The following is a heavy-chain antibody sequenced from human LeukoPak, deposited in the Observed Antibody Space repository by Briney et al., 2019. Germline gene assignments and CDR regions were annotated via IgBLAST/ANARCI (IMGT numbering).Heavy chain of an antibody. CDR1: GGSISSGDYY. CDR3: ARDRWVGELLSLGWYFDL. CDR2: ISYSGST. D-gene: IGHD3-10*01. Sequence: SETLSLTCTVSGGSISSGDYYWSWIRQPPGKGLEWIGYISYSGSTYHSSSLKSRVTISLDTSKNQFSLKLSSVTAADTAVYYCARDRWVGELLSLGWYFDLWGRGTLATVSS. J-gene: IGHJ2*01. V-gene: IGHV4-30-4*01.